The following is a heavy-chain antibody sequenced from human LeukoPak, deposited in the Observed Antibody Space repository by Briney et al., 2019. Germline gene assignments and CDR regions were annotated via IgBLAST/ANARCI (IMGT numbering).Heavy chain of an antibody. J-gene: IGHJ5*02. D-gene: IGHD2-15*01. CDR1: GFTFSSYA. CDR2: ISGSGGST. V-gene: IGHV3-23*01. CDR3: AKDLYCSGGSCYEDWFDP. Sequence: GGSLRLSCAASGFTFSSYAMSWVRQAPGKGLEWVSAISGSGGSTYYADSVKGRFTTSRDNSKNTLYLQMNSLRAEDTAVYYCAKDLYCSGGSCYEDWFDPWGQGTLVTVSS.